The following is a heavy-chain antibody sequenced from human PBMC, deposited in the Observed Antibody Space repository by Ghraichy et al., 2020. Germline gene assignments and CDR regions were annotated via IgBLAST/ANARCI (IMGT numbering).Heavy chain of an antibody. V-gene: IGHV4-34*01. D-gene: IGHD3-10*01. CDR3: ARGPYYYGSGSYYNLD. J-gene: IGHJ4*02. CDR2: INHSGST. Sequence: SETLSLTCAVYGGSFSGYYWSWIRQPPGKGLEWIGEINHSGSTNYNPSLKSRVTISVDTSKNQFSLKLSSVTAADTAVYYCARGPYYYGSGSYYNLDWGQGTLVTVSS. CDR1: GGSFSGYY.